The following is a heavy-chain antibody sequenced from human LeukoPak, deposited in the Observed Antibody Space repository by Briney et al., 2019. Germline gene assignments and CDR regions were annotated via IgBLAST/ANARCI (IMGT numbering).Heavy chain of an antibody. CDR3: ARVNSKLNWNPFDS. D-gene: IGHD1-20*01. J-gene: IGHJ4*02. CDR2: IQYHGNSE. V-gene: IGHV3-30*19. CDR1: GFTFYSLG. Sequence: GGSLRLSCVASGFTFYSLGMHWVRQAPGKGLEWVAFIQYHGNSEYYADSVKGRFTISRDNSKNTLYLQMNSLRAEDTAVYYCARVNSKLNWNPFDSWGQGTLVTVSS.